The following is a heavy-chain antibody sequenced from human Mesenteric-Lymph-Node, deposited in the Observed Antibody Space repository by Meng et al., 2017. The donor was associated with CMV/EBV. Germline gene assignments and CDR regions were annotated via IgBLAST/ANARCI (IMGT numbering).Heavy chain of an antibody. J-gene: IGHJ6*02. CDR2: INPNSGGT. Sequence: ASVKVSCKGSGVNSYSGTTVNSYSITWVRQAPGQGLEWMGWINPNSGGTNYAQKFQGRVTMTRDTSISTACMELSRLRSDDTAVYYCARWPRARADYYYYGMDVWGQGTTVTVSS. D-gene: IGHD6-6*01. CDR1: GVNSYSGTTVNSYS. CDR3: ARWPRARADYYYYGMDV. V-gene: IGHV1-2*02.